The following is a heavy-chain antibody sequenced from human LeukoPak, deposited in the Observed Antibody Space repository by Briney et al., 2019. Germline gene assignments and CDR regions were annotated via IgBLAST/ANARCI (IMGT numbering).Heavy chain of an antibody. CDR3: ARRDRYCSGGSCGYYFDY. CDR2: TRNKANSYTT. D-gene: IGHD2-15*01. Sequence: GGSLRLSCAASGFTFSDHYMDWVRQAPGKGLDWVGRTRNKANSYTTEYAASVKGRFTISRDDSKNSLYLQMNSLKTEDTAVYYCARRDRYCSGGSCGYYFDYWGQGTLVTVSS. J-gene: IGHJ4*02. V-gene: IGHV3-72*01. CDR1: GFTFSDHY.